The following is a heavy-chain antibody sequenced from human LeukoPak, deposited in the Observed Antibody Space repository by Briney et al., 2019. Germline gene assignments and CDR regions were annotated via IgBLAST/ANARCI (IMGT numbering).Heavy chain of an antibody. CDR3: AKGGKYTTSPGDY. CDR2: ISGSGGLT. CDR1: GFTFNNYA. J-gene: IGHJ4*02. D-gene: IGHD2-2*02. V-gene: IGHV3-23*01. Sequence: GGSLRLSCAASGFTFNNYAMSWVRQAPGKGLEWVSAISGSGGLTYFADFVKGRFTISRDNSKSTLYLQMSSLRVEVTAVYYCAKGGKYTTSPGDYWGQGTLVTVSS.